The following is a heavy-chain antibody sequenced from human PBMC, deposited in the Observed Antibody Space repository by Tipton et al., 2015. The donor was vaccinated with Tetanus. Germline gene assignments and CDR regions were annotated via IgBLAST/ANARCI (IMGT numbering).Heavy chain of an antibody. CDR2: IKSKRDGETV. CDR3: VRHFYSMDY. V-gene: IGHV3-15*01. Sequence: SLRLSCAPSGFTFSGAWTSWVRQAPGKGLEWVGRIKSKRDGETVDYAAPVKGRFTISRDDSMDTLYLQMNNLKTEDTAVYYCVRHFYSMDYWGQGTLVTVSS. D-gene: IGHD2-21*01. CDR1: GFTFSGAW. J-gene: IGHJ4*02.